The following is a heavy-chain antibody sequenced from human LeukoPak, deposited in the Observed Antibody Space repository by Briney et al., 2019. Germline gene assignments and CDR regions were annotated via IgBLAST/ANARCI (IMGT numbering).Heavy chain of an antibody. D-gene: IGHD6-13*01. Sequence: PSETLSLTCTVSGGSISSSGYYWGWIRQPPGKGLGWIGAIYYSGSTYYNPSLKSRVAISADTSKHQLSLRLSSVTAADTAVYYCATISSSWTEYFQHWGQGTLVTVSS. CDR2: IYYSGST. CDR1: GGSISSSGYY. J-gene: IGHJ1*01. V-gene: IGHV4-39*01. CDR3: ATISSSWTEYFQH.